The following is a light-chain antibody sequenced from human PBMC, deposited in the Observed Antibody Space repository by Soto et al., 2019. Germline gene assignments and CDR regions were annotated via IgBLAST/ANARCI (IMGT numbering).Light chain of an antibody. J-gene: IGLJ1*01. CDR2: VVS. V-gene: IGLV2-8*01. CDR1: SSDDGGYNY. CDR3: SSYAGSNNFV. Sequence: QSALTQPPSASGSPGQSVTISCTGTSSDDGGYNYVSWYQQHPGKAPKLMIYVVSKRPSGVPDRFSGSKSGNTASLTVSGFQADDESDYYCSSYAGSNNFVFGTGAKVIVL.